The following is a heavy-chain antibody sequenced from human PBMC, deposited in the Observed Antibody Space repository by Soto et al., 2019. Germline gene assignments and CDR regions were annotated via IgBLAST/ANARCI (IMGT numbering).Heavy chain of an antibody. J-gene: IGHJ6*02. CDR3: AHSSRERDWFQAGRYGMDV. V-gene: IGHV2-5*01. CDR1: GFSLSTSGVG. D-gene: IGHD3-9*01. CDR2: IYWNDDK. Sequence: SGPTLVKPTQTLTLTCTFSGFSLSTSGVGVGWIRQPPGKALEWLALIYWNDDKRYSPSLKSRLTITKDTSKNQVVLTMTNMDPVDTATYYCAHSSRERDWFQAGRYGMDVWGQGTTVTVSS.